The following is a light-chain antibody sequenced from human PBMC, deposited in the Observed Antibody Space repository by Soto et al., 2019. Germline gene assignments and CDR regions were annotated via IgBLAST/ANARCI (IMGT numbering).Light chain of an antibody. CDR2: GNS. CDR1: SSNIGAGYD. CDR3: QSYDSSLSGLDVV. V-gene: IGLV1-40*01. J-gene: IGLJ2*01. Sequence: QSVLTQPPSVSGAPGQRVTISCTGSSSNIGAGYDVHWYQQLPGTAPKLLIYGNSNRPSGVPDRFSGSKSGTSASLAITGLQAEDEADYYCQSYDSSLSGLDVVFGGGTKRPS.